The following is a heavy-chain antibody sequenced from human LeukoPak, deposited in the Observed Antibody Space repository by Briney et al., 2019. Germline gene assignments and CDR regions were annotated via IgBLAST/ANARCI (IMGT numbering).Heavy chain of an antibody. CDR1: GYSFTSYW. Sequence: GESLKISCKGSGYSFTSYWIGWVRQMPGKGLEWMGIIYPGDSDTRYSPSFQGQVTISADKSISTAYLQWSSLKASDTAMYYCARHRNVEMATRGNYMDVWGKGTTVTVSS. CDR3: ARHRNVEMATRGNYMDV. V-gene: IGHV5-51*01. J-gene: IGHJ6*03. D-gene: IGHD5-24*01. CDR2: IYPGDSDT.